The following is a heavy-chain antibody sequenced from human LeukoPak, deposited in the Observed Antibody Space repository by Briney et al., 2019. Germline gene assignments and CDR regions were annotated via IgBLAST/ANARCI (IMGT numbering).Heavy chain of an antibody. CDR2: ISGSGGST. Sequence: GGSLRLSCAASGFTFSSYAMSWVRQAPGKGLEWVSAISGSGGSTYYADSVKGRFTISRDNSKNTLYLQMNSLRAEGTAVYYCAKRRSSGWYVGFIDYWGQGTLVTVSS. V-gene: IGHV3-23*01. J-gene: IGHJ4*02. CDR3: AKRRSSGWYVGFIDY. CDR1: GFTFSSYA. D-gene: IGHD6-19*01.